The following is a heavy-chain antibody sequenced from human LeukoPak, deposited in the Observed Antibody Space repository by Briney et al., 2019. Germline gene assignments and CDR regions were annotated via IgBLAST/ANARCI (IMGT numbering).Heavy chain of an antibody. J-gene: IGHJ4*02. V-gene: IGHV4-30-4*07. CDR1: GDSISSGDYS. D-gene: IGHD3-22*01. Sequence: ETSETLSLTCVVSGDSISSGDYSWSWIRQPPGKGLEWIGYIYYSGSTYYNPSLRSRVSISVDTSKNQFSLRLSSVTAADTAVYYCARAFGGDPSGYYPEYYFDYWGQGTLVTVSS. CDR2: IYYSGST. CDR3: ARAFGGDPSGYYPEYYFDY.